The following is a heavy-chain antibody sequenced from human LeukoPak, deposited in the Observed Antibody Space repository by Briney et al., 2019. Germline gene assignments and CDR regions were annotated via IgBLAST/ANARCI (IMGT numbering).Heavy chain of an antibody. D-gene: IGHD3-10*01. CDR2: INPSGGST. CDR1: GYTFTSYY. CDR3: AMESMVRGVIKGLGYYYYYGMDV. V-gene: IGHV1-46*01. J-gene: IGHJ6*02. Sequence: ASVKVSCKASGYTFTSYYMHWVRQAPGQGLEWMGIINPSGGSTSYAQKFQGRVTITADESTSTAYMELSSLRSEDTAVYYCAMESMVRGVIKGLGYYYYYGMDVWGQGTTVTVSS.